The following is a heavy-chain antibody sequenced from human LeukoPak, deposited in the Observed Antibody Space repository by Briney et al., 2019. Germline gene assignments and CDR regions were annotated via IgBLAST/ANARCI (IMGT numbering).Heavy chain of an antibody. CDR1: GFTFSSYA. D-gene: IGHD5-24*01. V-gene: IGHV3-30*18. CDR3: AKDRDWYYFDY. CDR2: ISYDGSNK. Sequence: QSGGSLRLSCTASGFTFSSYAMNWVRQAPGKGLEWVAVISYDGSNKYYADSVKGRFTISRDNSKNTLYLQMNSLRAEDTAVYYCAKDRDWYYFDYWGQGTLVTVSS. J-gene: IGHJ4*02.